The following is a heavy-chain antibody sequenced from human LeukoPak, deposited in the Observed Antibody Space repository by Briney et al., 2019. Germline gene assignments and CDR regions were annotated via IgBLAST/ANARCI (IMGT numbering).Heavy chain of an antibody. V-gene: IGHV4-38-2*01. J-gene: IGHJ4*02. Sequence: SETLSLTCAVSGDSISSGYYWGWIRQSPGKGLEWIGTIYDSGSTYYRPSLKSRVTISVDTSKNQFSLNLSSVTAADTAVYYCARLYDADYFDYWGQGTLVTVSS. CDR2: IYDSGST. CDR3: ARLYDADYFDY. CDR1: GDSISSGYY. D-gene: IGHD2/OR15-2a*01.